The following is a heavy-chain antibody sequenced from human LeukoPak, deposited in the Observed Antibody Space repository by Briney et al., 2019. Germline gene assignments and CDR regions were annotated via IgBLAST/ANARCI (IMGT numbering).Heavy chain of an antibody. J-gene: IGHJ4*02. CDR3: AREGGPYRPLDY. V-gene: IGHV4-4*02. CDR2: VNLQGST. Sequence: SGTLSLTCGVSGGSITSTNYWTWVRQPPGKGLEWSGEVNLQGSTNYNPSLIGRVAISVDMSENHISLQLTSVTAADTAVYYCAREGGPYRPLDYSGQGTLVTVSS. CDR1: GGSITSTNY.